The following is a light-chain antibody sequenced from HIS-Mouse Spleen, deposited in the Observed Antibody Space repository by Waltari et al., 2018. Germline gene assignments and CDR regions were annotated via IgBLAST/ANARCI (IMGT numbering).Light chain of an antibody. Sequence: SYELTQPPSVSVSPGQTASITCSGDKLGDKYACWYQQKPGQSPVLVIYQDSKRPSGIPDRLSGSNSGNTATLTISGTQAMDEADYYCQAWDSSYSVFGGGTKLTVL. CDR2: QDS. J-gene: IGLJ2*01. CDR1: KLGDKY. V-gene: IGLV3-1*01. CDR3: QAWDSSYSV.